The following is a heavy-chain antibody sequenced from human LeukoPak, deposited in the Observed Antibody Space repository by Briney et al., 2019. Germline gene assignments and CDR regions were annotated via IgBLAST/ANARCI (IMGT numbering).Heavy chain of an antibody. CDR2: IYYSGST. Sequence: PSETLSLTCTVSGGPISSYYWSWIRQPPGKGLEWIGYIYYSGSTNYNPSLKSRVTISVDTSKNQFSLKLSSVTAADTAVYYCARADSSSWYDYYYGMDVWGQGTTVTVSS. CDR1: GGPISSYY. J-gene: IGHJ6*02. V-gene: IGHV4-59*01. D-gene: IGHD6-13*01. CDR3: ARADSSSWYDYYYGMDV.